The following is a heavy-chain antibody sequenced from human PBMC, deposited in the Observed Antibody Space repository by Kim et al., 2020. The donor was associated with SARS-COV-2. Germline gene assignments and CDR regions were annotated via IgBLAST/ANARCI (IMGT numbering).Heavy chain of an antibody. CDR1: GGSISSGGYY. Sequence: SETLSLTCTVSGGSISSGGYYWSWIRQHPGKGLEWIGYIYYSGSTYYNPSLKSRVTISVDTSKNQFSLKLSSVTAADTAVYYCARGFWGDSSGYYSDYWGQGTLVTVSS. CDR3: ARGFWGDSSGYYSDY. CDR2: IYYSGST. D-gene: IGHD3-22*01. J-gene: IGHJ4*02. V-gene: IGHV4-31*03.